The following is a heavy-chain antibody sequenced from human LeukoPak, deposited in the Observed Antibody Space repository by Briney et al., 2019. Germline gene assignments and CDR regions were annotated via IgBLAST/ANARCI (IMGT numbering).Heavy chain of an antibody. D-gene: IGHD3-9*01. V-gene: IGHV3-30*18. J-gene: IGHJ4*02. Sequence: SGGSLRLSCAASGFTFSSYGMHWVRQAPGKGLEWVAVISYDGSNKYYADSVKGRFTISRDNSKNTLYLQMNSLRAEDTAVYYCAKDQGDFDWLPPFDYWGQGTLVTVSS. CDR3: AKDQGDFDWLPPFDY. CDR1: GFTFSSYG. CDR2: ISYDGSNK.